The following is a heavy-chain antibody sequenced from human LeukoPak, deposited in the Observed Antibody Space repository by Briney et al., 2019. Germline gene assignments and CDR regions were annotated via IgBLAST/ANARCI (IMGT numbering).Heavy chain of an antibody. CDR3: VRGRFLEWLVAFDI. J-gene: IGHJ3*02. D-gene: IGHD3-3*01. V-gene: IGHV3-64D*09. Sequence: PGGSLRLSCSASGFTFSSYAMHWVRQAPGKGLEYVSAISSNGGGTYYADSVKGRFTISRDNSKNTLYLQMRAEDTAVYYCVRGRFLEWLVAFDIWGQGTMVTVSS. CDR2: ISSNGGGT. CDR1: GFTFSSYA.